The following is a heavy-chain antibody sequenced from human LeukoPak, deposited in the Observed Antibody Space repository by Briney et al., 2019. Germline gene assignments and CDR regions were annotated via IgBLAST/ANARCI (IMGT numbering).Heavy chain of an antibody. D-gene: IGHD6-6*01. J-gene: IGHJ4*02. CDR1: GYSISSGYY. V-gene: IGHV4-38-2*02. CDR2: IYHSGST. Sequence: PSETLSLTCTVSGYSISSGYYWGWIRQPPGKGLEWIGSIYHSGSTYYNPSLKSRVTISVDTSKNQFSLKLSSVTAADTAVYYCARGGGSSYYFDYWGQGTLVTVSS. CDR3: ARGGGSSYYFDY.